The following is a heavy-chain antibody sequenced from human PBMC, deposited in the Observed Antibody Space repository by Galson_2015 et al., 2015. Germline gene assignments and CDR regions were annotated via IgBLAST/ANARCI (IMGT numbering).Heavy chain of an antibody. D-gene: IGHD3-10*01. CDR1: GYTSTGYY. J-gene: IGHJ4*02. Sequence: SVKVSCKASGYTSTGYYMHWVRQAPGQGLEWMGWINPNSGGTNYAQKFQGWDTMTRDTSISTAYMELCRLRSDDTAVYYCARGEVFGSGRHKVRNFDYWGQGTLVTVSS. V-gene: IGHV1-2*04. CDR3: ARGEVFGSGRHKVRNFDY. CDR2: INPNSGGT.